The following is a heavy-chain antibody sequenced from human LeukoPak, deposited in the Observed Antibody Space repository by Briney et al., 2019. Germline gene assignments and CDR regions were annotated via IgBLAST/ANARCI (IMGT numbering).Heavy chain of an antibody. V-gene: IGHV3-30-3*01. CDR1: GFTFSSYD. CDR3: ARAAGSGSHYRGVLGY. J-gene: IGHJ4*02. D-gene: IGHD3-10*01. CDR2: ISFDGSNK. Sequence: GRSLRLSCAGSGFTFSSYDMHWVRQAPGKGLEWVAVISFDGSNKYYADSVKGRFTISRDNSKNTLYLQMNSLRAEDTAVYYCARAAGSGSHYRGVLGYWGQGTLVTVSS.